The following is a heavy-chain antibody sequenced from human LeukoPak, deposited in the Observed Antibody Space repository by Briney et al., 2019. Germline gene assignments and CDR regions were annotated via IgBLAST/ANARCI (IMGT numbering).Heavy chain of an antibody. J-gene: IGHJ3*02. CDR3: ARDISSSLDAFDI. CDR1: GFTVSGDN. CDR2: IWYDGNSK. Sequence: PGGSLRLSCAASGFTVSGDNMSWVRQAPGKGLEWVAVIWYDGNSKYYADSVKGRFTISRDNSKNTLNLQMNSLRAEDTAVYYCARDISSSLDAFDIWGQGTMVTVSS. V-gene: IGHV3-33*08. D-gene: IGHD6-13*01.